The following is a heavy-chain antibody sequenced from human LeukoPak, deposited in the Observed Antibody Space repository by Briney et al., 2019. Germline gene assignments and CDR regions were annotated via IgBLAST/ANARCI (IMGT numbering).Heavy chain of an antibody. CDR3: ARAAYSSTWYSRYFDL. V-gene: IGHV3-13*01. CDR2: IGTAGEI. J-gene: IGHJ2*01. CDR1: GFTFSSYD. Sequence: PGGSLRLSCAASGFTFSSYDIHWVRQATGKGLVWVSGIGTAGEIYYPGSVKGRFTISRENAKNSLYLQMNSLRAGDTAVYYCARAAYSSTWYSRYFDLWGRGTLVTVSS. D-gene: IGHD6-13*01.